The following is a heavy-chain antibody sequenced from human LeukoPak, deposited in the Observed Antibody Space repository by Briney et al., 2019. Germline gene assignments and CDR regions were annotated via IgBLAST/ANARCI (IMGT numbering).Heavy chain of an antibody. CDR3: ARWFGYYGSGSYYKELYWYFDL. D-gene: IGHD3-10*01. V-gene: IGHV3-21*01. J-gene: IGHJ2*01. CDR1: GFTFSSYS. CDR2: ISSSSSYI. Sequence: PGGSLRLSCAASGFTFSSYSMNWVRQAPGKGLEWVSSISSSSSYIYYADSVKGRFTISRDNAKNSLYLQMNSLRAEDTAVYYCARWFGYYGSGSYYKELYWYFDLWGRGTLVTVSS.